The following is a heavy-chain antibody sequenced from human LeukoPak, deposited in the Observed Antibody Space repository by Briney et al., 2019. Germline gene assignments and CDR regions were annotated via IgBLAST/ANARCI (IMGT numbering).Heavy chain of an antibody. CDR3: AKDPGYQVVYCFDY. J-gene: IGHJ4*02. Sequence: PGGSLRLSCAASGFTFSSYSMSWVRQAPGKGLEWVSGISGSGGSTDYADSVKGRFTISRDNSKNTLYLQMNSLRDEDTAVYYCAKDPGYQVVYCFDYWGQGTLVTVSS. V-gene: IGHV3-23*01. CDR1: GFTFSSYS. D-gene: IGHD2-2*01. CDR2: ISGSGGST.